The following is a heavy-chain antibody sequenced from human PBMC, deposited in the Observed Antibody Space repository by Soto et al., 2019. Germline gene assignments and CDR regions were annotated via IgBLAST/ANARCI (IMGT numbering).Heavy chain of an antibody. D-gene: IGHD6-19*01. V-gene: IGHV4-4*07. CDR2: IYISGST. CDR1: GGSISSYY. CDR3: AKSGGYSSGWYYFDY. Sequence: QMQLQESGPGLVKPSETLSLTCTVSGGSISSYYWSWIRKPAGKGLEWIGRIYISGSTNYNPSLKSRVTMSVDTSKKQFSLKLSSVTAADTAVYYCAKSGGYSSGWYYFDYWGQGTLVTVS. J-gene: IGHJ4*02.